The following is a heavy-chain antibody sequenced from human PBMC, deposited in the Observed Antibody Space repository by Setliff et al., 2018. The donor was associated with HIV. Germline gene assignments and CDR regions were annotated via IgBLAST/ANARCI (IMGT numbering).Heavy chain of an antibody. J-gene: IGHJ4*02. D-gene: IGHD5-12*01. V-gene: IGHV4-39*07. CDR1: GDSISRSRYY. CDR3: ARWGDGYNSYDS. CDR2: VYYDAST. Sequence: SETLSLTCVVSGDSISRSRYYWGWIRQPPGKGLEWIGTVYYDASTIYTPSLNSRVIISVDTSKSQFSLNLSSVTAADTAVYYCARWGDGYNSYDSWGQGTLVTVSS.